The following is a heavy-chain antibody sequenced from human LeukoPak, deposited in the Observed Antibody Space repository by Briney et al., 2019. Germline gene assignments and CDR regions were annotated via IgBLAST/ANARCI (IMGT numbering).Heavy chain of an antibody. V-gene: IGHV1-2*02. J-gene: IGHJ4*02. Sequence: ASVKVSCKASGYTFTGYYMHWVRQAPGQGLEWMGWIYPNSGASKYAQKFQGRVTMTRDTSISTAYMELSGLRSDDTAVYYCARLLGTWNTFDYWGQGTLVTVSS. CDR2: IYPNSGAS. D-gene: IGHD1-1*01. CDR3: ARLLGTWNTFDY. CDR1: GYTFTGYY.